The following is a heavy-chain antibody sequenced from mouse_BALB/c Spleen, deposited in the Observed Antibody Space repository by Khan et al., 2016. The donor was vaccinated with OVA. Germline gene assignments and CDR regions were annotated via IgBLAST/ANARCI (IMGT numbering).Heavy chain of an antibody. CDR3: ARDDGGGNDAMDS. V-gene: IGHV2-9*02. CDR2: LWAGGST. J-gene: IGHJ4*01. CDR1: GFSLTSYG. D-gene: IGHD2-1*01. Sequence: QMQLKESGPGLVAPSQSLSITCTVSGFSLTSYGVHWVRQPPGNGLEWLGILWAGGSTNYNSALMSRLSISKDNSKSQVFLKMNSLQTVDTAIYXDARDDGGGNDAMDSWGQGTSVTVSS.